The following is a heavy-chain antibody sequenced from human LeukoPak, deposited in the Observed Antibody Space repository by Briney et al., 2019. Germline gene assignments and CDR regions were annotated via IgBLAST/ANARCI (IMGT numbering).Heavy chain of an antibody. D-gene: IGHD5-18*01. J-gene: IGHJ6*03. CDR3: ARVGTPMVTIVAPYYMDV. V-gene: IGHV3-66*01. CDR2: IYSGGST. CDR1: GFTVSSNY. Sequence: GGSLRLSCAASGFTVSSNYMSWVRQAPGKRLEWVSVIYSGGSTYYADSVKGRFTIFRDNSKNTLYLQMNSLRAEDTAVYYCARVGTPMVTIVAPYYMDVWGKGTTVTVSS.